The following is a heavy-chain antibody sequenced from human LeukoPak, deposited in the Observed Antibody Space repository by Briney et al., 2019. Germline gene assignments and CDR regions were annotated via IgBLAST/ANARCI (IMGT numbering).Heavy chain of an antibody. Sequence: ASVKVSCKASGYTFTSYAMHWVRQAPGQRLEWMGWINAGNGNTKYSQKFQGRVTITRDTSASTAYMELSSLRSEDTAVCYCARSIVVVPVEFDPWGQGTLVTVSS. CDR2: INAGNGNT. CDR1: GYTFTSYA. D-gene: IGHD2-2*01. J-gene: IGHJ5*02. CDR3: ARSIVVVPVEFDP. V-gene: IGHV1-3*01.